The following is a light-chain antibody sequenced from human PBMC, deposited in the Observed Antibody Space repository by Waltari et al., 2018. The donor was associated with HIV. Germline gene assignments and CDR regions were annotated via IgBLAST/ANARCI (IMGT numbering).Light chain of an antibody. CDR2: DYN. J-gene: IGLJ1*01. CDR1: SSNIGNNY. CDR3: GTWDSSLSAVV. V-gene: IGLV1-51*01. Sequence: QSVLTQPPSVSAAPGQKVTISCSGSSSNIGNNYVSWYQQLPGTAPKLLIYDYNERPSGIPDRFPGSKSGTSATLGITGLQTGDEADYYCGTWDSSLSAVVFGTVTKVTVL.